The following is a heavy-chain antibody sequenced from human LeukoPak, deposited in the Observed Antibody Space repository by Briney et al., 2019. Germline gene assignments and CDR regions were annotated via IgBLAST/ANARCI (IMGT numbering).Heavy chain of an antibody. CDR3: ARLFSSGLVPIDY. V-gene: IGHV4-59*01. CDR1: GGSISSYY. D-gene: IGHD6-19*01. Sequence: SETLSLTCTVSGGSISSYYWSWIRQPPGKGLEWIGYIYYSGSTNYNPSLKSRVTISVDTSKNQFSLKLSSVTAADTAVYYCARLFSSGLVPIDYWGQGTLVTVSS. J-gene: IGHJ4*02. CDR2: IYYSGST.